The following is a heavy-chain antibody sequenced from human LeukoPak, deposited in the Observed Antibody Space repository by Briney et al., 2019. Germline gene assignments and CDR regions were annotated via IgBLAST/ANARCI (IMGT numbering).Heavy chain of an antibody. J-gene: IGHJ5*02. Sequence: SETLSLTCTVSGDSISSSFYYWGWIRQPPGKGLEWIGSIYYGGGTHYNPSLKSRVTISVDTSKNQFSLKLSSVTAADTAVYYCARQGDGYSLGWFDPWGQGTLVTVSS. D-gene: IGHD5-24*01. CDR1: GDSISSSFYY. V-gene: IGHV4-39*01. CDR2: IYYGGGT. CDR3: ARQGDGYSLGWFDP.